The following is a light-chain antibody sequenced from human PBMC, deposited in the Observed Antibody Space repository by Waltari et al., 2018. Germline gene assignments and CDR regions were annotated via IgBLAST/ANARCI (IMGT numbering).Light chain of an antibody. CDR2: EVS. CDR1: RNAVGDSHY. CDR3: SIYMNNNMWV. J-gene: IGLJ3*02. V-gene: IGLV2-14*03. Sequence: QSALTQPASVSVSPGQSITISCTRIRNAVGDSHYVSWYQQHPNEPPKFFIYEVSNRPSVISDRFSGYKSGNTVYLTIPGLQADDDADYFCSIYMNNNMWVFGGGTKVTVL.